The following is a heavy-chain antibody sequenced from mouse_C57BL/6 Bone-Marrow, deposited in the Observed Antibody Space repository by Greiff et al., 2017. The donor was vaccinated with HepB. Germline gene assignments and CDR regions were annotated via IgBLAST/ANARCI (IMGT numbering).Heavy chain of an antibody. CDR1: GFNIKDDY. V-gene: IGHV14-4*01. CDR2: IDPENGDT. Sequence: VQLKQSGAELVRPGASVKLSCTASGFNIKDDYMHWVKQRPEQGLEWIGWIDPENGDTEYASKFQGKATITADTSSNTAYLQLSSLTSEDTAVYYCTTAVITTVVASGWGTGTTVTVSS. D-gene: IGHD1-1*01. CDR3: TTAVITTVVASG. J-gene: IGHJ1*03.